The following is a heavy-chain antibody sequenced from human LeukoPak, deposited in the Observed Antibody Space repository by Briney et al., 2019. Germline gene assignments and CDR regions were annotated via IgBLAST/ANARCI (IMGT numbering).Heavy chain of an antibody. J-gene: IGHJ4*02. CDR1: GFTVSSNY. V-gene: IGHV3-66*01. CDR2: IYSGGST. D-gene: IGHD3-22*01. CDR3: ASPYYDSSGYYIPMSF. Sequence: SGGSLRLSCAASGFTVSSNYMSWVRQAPGKGLEWVSVIYSGGSTYYADSVKGRFTISRDNSKNTLYLQMNSLRAEDTAVYYCASPYYDSSGYYIPMSFWGQGTLVTVSS.